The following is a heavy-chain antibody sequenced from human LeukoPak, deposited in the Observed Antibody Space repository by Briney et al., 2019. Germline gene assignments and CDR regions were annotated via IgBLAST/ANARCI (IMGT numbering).Heavy chain of an antibody. J-gene: IGHJ4*02. V-gene: IGHV3-23*01. Sequence: GGSLRLSCVASGFTFSDYAMSWVRQSPGKGLEWVSGITTSADVTWYADSVKGRFTISRDNSKNTLYLQMNSLRAEDTAVYYCAKDYRGSGSMFDYWGLGTLVTVSS. D-gene: IGHD3-10*01. CDR2: ITTSADVT. CDR3: AKDYRGSGSMFDY. CDR1: GFTFSDYA.